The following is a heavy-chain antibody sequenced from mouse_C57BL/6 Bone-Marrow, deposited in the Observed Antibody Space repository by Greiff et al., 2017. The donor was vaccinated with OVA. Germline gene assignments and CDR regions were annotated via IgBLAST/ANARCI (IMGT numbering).Heavy chain of an antibody. D-gene: IGHD2-1*01. CDR1: GYTFTGYW. Sequence: QVQLQQSGAELMKPGASVKLSCKATGYTFTGYWIEWVKQRPGHGLEWIGEILPGNGSTNYNEKFKGKATFTADTSSNTAYMQLSSLTTEDSAIYYCARAMVTTTYSMDYWGPGTSVTVSS. J-gene: IGHJ4*01. CDR3: ARAMVTTTYSMDY. V-gene: IGHV1-9*01. CDR2: ILPGNGST.